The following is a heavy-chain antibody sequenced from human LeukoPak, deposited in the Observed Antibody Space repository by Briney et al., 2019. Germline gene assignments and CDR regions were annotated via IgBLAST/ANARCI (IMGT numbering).Heavy chain of an antibody. V-gene: IGHV3-48*03. CDR1: GFTFSSYE. CDR2: ISSSGSTI. J-gene: IGHJ4*02. CDR3: ARDGPPAGAGDFDY. D-gene: IGHD2-2*01. Sequence: PGGSLRLSCAASGFTFSSYEMNWVRQAPGKGLEWVSYISSSGSTIYYADSVKGRFTISRDNAKNSLYLQMNSLRAEDTAVYYCARDGPPAGAGDFDYWGQGTPVTVSS.